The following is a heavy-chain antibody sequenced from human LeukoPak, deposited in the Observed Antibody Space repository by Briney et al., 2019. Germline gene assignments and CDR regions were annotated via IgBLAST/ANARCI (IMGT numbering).Heavy chain of an antibody. V-gene: IGHV3-53*01. CDR3: ARDRRNYDILTGYEYYFDY. D-gene: IGHD3-9*01. Sequence: PGGSLRLSCAASGFTFSSYSMNWVRQAPGKGLEWVSVIYSGGSTYYADSVKGRFTISRDNSKNTLYLQMNSLRAEDTAVYYCARDRRNYDILTGYEYYFDYWGQGTLVTVSS. J-gene: IGHJ4*02. CDR2: IYSGGST. CDR1: GFTFSSYS.